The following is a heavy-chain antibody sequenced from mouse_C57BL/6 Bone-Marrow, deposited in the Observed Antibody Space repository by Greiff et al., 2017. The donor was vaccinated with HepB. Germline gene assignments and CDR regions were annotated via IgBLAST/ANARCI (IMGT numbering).Heavy chain of an antibody. CDR1: GYTFTSYW. V-gene: IGHV1-55*01. J-gene: IGHJ1*03. CDR3: ARFRSYWYFDV. Sequence: QVQLQQPGAELVKPGASVKMSCKASGYTFTSYWITWVKQRPGQGLEWIGDIYPGSGSTSYNEKFKSKATLTADKSSSTAYMELRSLTSEDSAVYFCARFRSYWYFDVWGTGTTVTVSS. CDR2: IYPGSGST.